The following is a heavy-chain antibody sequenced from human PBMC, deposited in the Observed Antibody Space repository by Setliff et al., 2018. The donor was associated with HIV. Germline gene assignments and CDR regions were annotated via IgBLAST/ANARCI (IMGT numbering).Heavy chain of an antibody. Sequence: ASVKVSCKASGYNFNSFGINWVRQAPGQGLEWMGWISTYNGRTDYVQKLQDRVTMTTDTYTSTAYMDLRSLISDDTAVYYCARALYGDYGGDINWFDPWGQGTLVTVSS. CDR3: ARALYGDYGGDINWFDP. CDR2: ISTYNGRT. CDR1: GYNFNSFG. V-gene: IGHV1-18*01. J-gene: IGHJ5*02. D-gene: IGHD4-17*01.